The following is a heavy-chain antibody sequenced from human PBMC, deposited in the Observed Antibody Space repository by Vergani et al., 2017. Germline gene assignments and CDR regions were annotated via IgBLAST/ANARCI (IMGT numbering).Heavy chain of an antibody. CDR2: ISYDGSNK. V-gene: IGHV3-30*04. CDR3: ARERVTIFGVVIIGHNWFDP. Sequence: QVQLVESGGGVVQPGRSLRLSCAASGFTFSSYAMHWVRQAPGKGLEWVAVISYDGSNKYYADSVKGRFTISRDNSKNTLYLQMNSLRAEDTAVYYCARERVTIFGVVIIGHNWFDPWGQGTLVTVSS. J-gene: IGHJ5*02. D-gene: IGHD3-3*01. CDR1: GFTFSSYA.